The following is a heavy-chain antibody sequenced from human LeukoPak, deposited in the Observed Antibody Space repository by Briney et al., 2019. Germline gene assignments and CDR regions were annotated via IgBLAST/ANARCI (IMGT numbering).Heavy chain of an antibody. V-gene: IGHV4-30-4*08. CDR2: INHSGST. CDR3: ARVKKAMVTGVFDY. D-gene: IGHD5-18*01. Sequence: PSQTLSLTCTVSGGSISSGDYYWSWIRQPPGKGLEWIGEINHSGSTNYNPSLKSRVTISVDTSKNQFSLKLSSVTAADTAVYYCARVKKAMVTGVFDYWGQGTLVTVSS. J-gene: IGHJ4*02. CDR1: GGSISSGDYY.